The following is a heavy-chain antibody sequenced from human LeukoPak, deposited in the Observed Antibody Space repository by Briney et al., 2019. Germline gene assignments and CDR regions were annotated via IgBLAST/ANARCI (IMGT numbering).Heavy chain of an antibody. CDR3: AKDPTDFDSSGQTYFDY. CDR1: GFPLSSCA. J-gene: IGHJ4*02. V-gene: IGHV3-23*01. D-gene: IGHD3-22*01. Sequence: GGSLRLSCAASGFPLSSCAMSWVRQAPGKGLEWVSGISASGGTTYYADSVKGRFTISRDNSKNTLVLQLNSLRAEDTAVYYCAKDPTDFDSSGQTYFDYWGQGTLVTVSS. CDR2: ISASGGTT.